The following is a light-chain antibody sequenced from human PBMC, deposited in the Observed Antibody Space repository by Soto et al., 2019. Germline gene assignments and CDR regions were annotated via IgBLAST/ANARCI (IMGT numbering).Light chain of an antibody. CDR2: GAS. Sequence: EIVLTQSPGTLSLSPGERATLSCRASPSVSSYLAWYQENPGQAPRLLIYGASSRATGIPDRFSGSGSGTDFTLTISRLEPEDFALYYCQQYNTSPFTFGQGTKLEIK. J-gene: IGKJ2*01. V-gene: IGKV3-20*01. CDR3: QQYNTSPFT. CDR1: PSVSSY.